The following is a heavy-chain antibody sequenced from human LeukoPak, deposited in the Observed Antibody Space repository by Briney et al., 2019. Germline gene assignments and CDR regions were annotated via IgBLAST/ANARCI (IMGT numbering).Heavy chain of an antibody. D-gene: IGHD3-22*01. CDR1: GGPFSGYF. Sequence: SETLSLTCAVSGGPFSGYFWSWIRQSSGKGLEWIGEIHNSGTTNYNPSLNSRVTISEDTSKNQFYLNLSSVTAADTAVYYCARHRENSYESSHMGFDPWGPGTLDTVSS. CDR2: IHNSGTT. V-gene: IGHV4-34*01. CDR3: ARHRENSYESSHMGFDP. J-gene: IGHJ5*02.